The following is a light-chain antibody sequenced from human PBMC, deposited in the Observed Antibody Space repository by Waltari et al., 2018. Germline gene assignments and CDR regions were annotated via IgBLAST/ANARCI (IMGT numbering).Light chain of an antibody. CDR3: QQYNNWPRT. CDR2: GAS. Sequence: EIVMTQSPATLSVSPGERAPLSCRASQSVSSNLAWHQQKPGQAPKLLIYGASTRATGIPARFSGSGSGAEFTLTISSLQSEDFAVYYCQQYNNWPRTFGQGTKVEIK. CDR1: QSVSSN. V-gene: IGKV3-15*01. J-gene: IGKJ1*01.